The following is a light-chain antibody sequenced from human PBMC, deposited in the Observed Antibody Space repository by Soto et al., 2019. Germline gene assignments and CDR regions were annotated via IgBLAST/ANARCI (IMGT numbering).Light chain of an antibody. J-gene: IGKJ1*01. V-gene: IGKV3-11*01. Sequence: EIVLRKSPATLSLSPGERATLSCRASQSVSTYLAWYQQKPGQAPRLLIYDASNRATGIPARFSGSGSGTDFTLTISSLEPEDFAVYYCQQRSNWPWTCGQGTKVDI. CDR2: DAS. CDR1: QSVSTY. CDR3: QQRSNWPWT.